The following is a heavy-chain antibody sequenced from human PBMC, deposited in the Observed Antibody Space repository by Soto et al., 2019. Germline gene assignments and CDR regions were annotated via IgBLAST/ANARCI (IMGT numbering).Heavy chain of an antibody. CDR2: ISPDDGNT. CDR1: CYTFSSYT. Sequence: SGKVSCKTSCYTFSSYTIAWVRQAPGQGLEWLGWISPDDGNTEYEKKFQGRVTMTADTLTNNAYMELRSLKYDDTAVYYCARVEAPFGESLHWGQGTQVTVYS. D-gene: IGHD3-10*01. CDR3: ARVEAPFGESLH. V-gene: IGHV1-18*01. J-gene: IGHJ4*02.